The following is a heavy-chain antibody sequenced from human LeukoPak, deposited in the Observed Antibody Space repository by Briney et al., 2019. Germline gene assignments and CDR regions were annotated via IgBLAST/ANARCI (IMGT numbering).Heavy chain of an antibody. J-gene: IGHJ4*02. CDR3: ARGVESASSVFDY. D-gene: IGHD6-6*01. CDR2: IYYSGST. Sequence: SETLSLTCTVSGVSISSYYWSWIRQPPGKGLEWIGYIYYSGSTNYNPSLKSRVTISVDTSKNQFSLKLSSVTAADTAVYYCARGVESASSVFDYWGQGTLVTVSS. V-gene: IGHV4-59*01. CDR1: GVSISSYY.